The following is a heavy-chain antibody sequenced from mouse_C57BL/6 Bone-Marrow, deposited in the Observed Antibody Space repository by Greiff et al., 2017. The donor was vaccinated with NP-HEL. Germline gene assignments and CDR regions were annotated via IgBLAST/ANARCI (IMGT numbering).Heavy chain of an antibody. J-gene: IGHJ2*01. CDR3: ARAAYGNYVGGY. CDR2: ISYDGSN. V-gene: IGHV3-6*01. Sequence: EVQLQESGPGLVKPSQSLSLTCSVTGYSITSGYYWNWIRQFPGNKLEWMGYISYDGSNNYNPSLKNRISITRDTSKNQFFLKLNSGTTEDTATYYCARAAYGNYVGGYWGQGTTLTVSS. CDR1: GYSITSGYY. D-gene: IGHD2-1*01.